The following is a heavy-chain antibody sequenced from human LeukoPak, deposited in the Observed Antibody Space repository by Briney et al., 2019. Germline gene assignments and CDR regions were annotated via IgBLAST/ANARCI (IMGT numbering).Heavy chain of an antibody. CDR3: ASGDYGDWNDAFDI. J-gene: IGHJ3*02. Sequence: SETLSLTCTVSGGSISSGDYYWSWIRQPPGKGLEWIGYIYYSGSTYYNPSLKSRVTMSVDTSKNQFSLKLSSVTAADTAVYYCASGDYGDWNDAFDIWGQGTMVTVSS. D-gene: IGHD4-17*01. CDR1: GGSISSGDYY. V-gene: IGHV4-30-4*01. CDR2: IYYSGST.